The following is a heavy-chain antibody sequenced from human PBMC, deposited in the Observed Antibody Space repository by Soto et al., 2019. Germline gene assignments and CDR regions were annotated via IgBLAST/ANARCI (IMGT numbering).Heavy chain of an antibody. V-gene: IGHV3-23*01. Sequence: PGGSLRLSCAASGFTFSSYAMSWVRQAPGKGLERVSAISGSGGSTYYADSVKGRFTISRDNAKNSLSLQMNSLRAEDTAVYFCARDNRGTFDYWGQGALVTVSS. CDR1: GFTFSSYA. CDR2: ISGSGGST. D-gene: IGHD7-27*01. J-gene: IGHJ4*02. CDR3: ARDNRGTFDY.